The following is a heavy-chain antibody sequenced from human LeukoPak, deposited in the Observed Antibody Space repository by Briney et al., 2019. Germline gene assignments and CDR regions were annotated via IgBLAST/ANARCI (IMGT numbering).Heavy chain of an antibody. CDR1: GRSITTNPYY. CDR2: VHYSGLT. CDR3: ARDRGSGAYCGADCYSSYFDD. V-gene: IGHV4-39*07. Sequence: SETLSLTCTVSGRSITTNPYYWGWIRQPPGKGLEWIGRVHYSGLTYYSPSLKSRVAISVDTSKNHLSLNLTSVTAADTAVYYCARDRGSGAYCGADCYSSYFDDWGRGTLVTVSS. D-gene: IGHD2-21*02. J-gene: IGHJ4*02.